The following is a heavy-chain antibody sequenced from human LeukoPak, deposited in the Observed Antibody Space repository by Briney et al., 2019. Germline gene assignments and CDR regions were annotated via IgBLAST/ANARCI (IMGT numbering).Heavy chain of an antibody. CDR3: AKNLREYTYGPGDY. CDR1: GFTFSSYA. V-gene: IGHV3-23*01. J-gene: IGHJ4*02. D-gene: IGHD5-18*01. CDR2: ISGSGGST. Sequence: GGSLRLSCAASGFTFSSYAMSWVRQASGKGLEWVSAISGSGGSTYYADSVKGRFTISRDSSKNTLYLQMNSLRAEDTAVYYCAKNLREYTYGPGDYWGQGTLVTVSS.